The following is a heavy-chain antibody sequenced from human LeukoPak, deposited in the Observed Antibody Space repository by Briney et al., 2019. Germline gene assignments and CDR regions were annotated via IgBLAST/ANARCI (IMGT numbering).Heavy chain of an antibody. Sequence: SETLSLTCAVYGGSFSGYYWSWIRQPPGKGLEWIGEINHSGSTNYNPSLKSRVTISVDTSKNQFSLKLSSVTAADTAVYYCARGRNIVAVPAAPKRYFDYWGQGTLVTVSS. CDR1: GGSFSGYY. V-gene: IGHV4-34*01. D-gene: IGHD2-2*01. J-gene: IGHJ4*02. CDR2: INHSGST. CDR3: ARGRNIVAVPAAPKRYFDY.